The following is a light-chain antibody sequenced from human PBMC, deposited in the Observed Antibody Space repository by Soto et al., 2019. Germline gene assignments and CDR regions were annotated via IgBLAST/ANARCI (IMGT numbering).Light chain of an antibody. J-gene: IGKJ1*01. CDR3: QSYTQSLWT. V-gene: IGKV3-20*01. Sequence: EIVLTQSPGTLSLSPGERATLSCRTSQTVTANQLAWYQQKPGQAPRLLIYGVSTRAAGIPDRFGGSGSGTDFTLTSSGLEPEDCAMYYCQSYTQSLWTFGQGTKVEI. CDR1: QTVTANQ. CDR2: GVS.